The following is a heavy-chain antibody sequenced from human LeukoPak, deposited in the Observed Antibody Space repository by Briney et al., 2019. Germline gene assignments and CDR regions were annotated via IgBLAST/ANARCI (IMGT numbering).Heavy chain of an antibody. CDR3: ARSYGDSYNWFDP. Sequence: ASVKVSCKASGGTFSSYAISWVRQAPGQGLEWMGGIIPIFGTANYAQRFQGRVTITADESTSTAYMELSSLRSEDTAVYYCARSYGDSYNWFDPWGQGTLVTVSS. CDR1: GGTFSSYA. D-gene: IGHD4-17*01. V-gene: IGHV1-69*13. CDR2: IIPIFGTA. J-gene: IGHJ5*02.